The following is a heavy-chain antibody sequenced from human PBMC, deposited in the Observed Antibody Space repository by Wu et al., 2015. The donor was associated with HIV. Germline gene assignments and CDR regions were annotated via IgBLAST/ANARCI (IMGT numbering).Heavy chain of an antibody. V-gene: IGHV1-2*02. J-gene: IGHJ3*02. CDR3: ARGILELGSNDAFDI. D-gene: IGHD1-7*01. CDR1: GYTFTGYY. Sequence: QVQLVQSGAEVKKPGASVKVSCKASGYTFTGYYMHWVRQAPGQGLEWMGWINPNSGGTNYAQKFQGRVTMTRDASISTAYMELSRLRSDDTAVYYCARGILELGSNDAFDIWGQGTMVTVSS. CDR2: INPNSGGT.